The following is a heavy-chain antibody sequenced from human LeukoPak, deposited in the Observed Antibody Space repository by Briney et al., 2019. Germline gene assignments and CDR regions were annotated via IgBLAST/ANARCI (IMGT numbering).Heavy chain of an antibody. CDR3: ARVSFCPRCHFDY. CDR2: ISPDGSSA. Sequence: PGGPLRLSCAASGFTFSSYAMSWVRQAPGKGLVWVARISPDGSSALSADSVRGRFTISSDNADNTLYLQLNSLRAEDTAVYYCARVSFCPRCHFDYWGQGTLVTVSS. D-gene: IGHD2/OR15-2a*01. V-gene: IGHV3-74*03. CDR1: GFTFSSYA. J-gene: IGHJ4*02.